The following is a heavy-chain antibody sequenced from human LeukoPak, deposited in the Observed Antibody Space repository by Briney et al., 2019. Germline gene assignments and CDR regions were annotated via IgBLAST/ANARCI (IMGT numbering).Heavy chain of an antibody. J-gene: IGHJ2*01. CDR1: GGSISSYY. CDR2: IYYSGST. D-gene: IGHD3-10*01. Sequence: SETLSLTCTVSGGSISSYYWSWIRQPPGRGLEWIGYIYYSGSTNYNPSLKSRVTISVDTSKNQFSLKLSSVTAADTAVYYCARLLLWFGESWYFDLWGRGTLVTVSS. CDR3: ARLLLWFGESWYFDL. V-gene: IGHV4-59*08.